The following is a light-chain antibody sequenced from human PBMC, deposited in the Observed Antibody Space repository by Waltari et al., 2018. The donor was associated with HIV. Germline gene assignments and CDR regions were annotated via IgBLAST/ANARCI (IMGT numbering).Light chain of an antibody. J-gene: IGLJ3*02. V-gene: IGLV2-8*01. CDR3: NSYAGSNNLV. CDR2: EVN. Sequence: QSALTQPPSASGSPGQPVTISCNGTSSDVGGSKFVSWYQPHPGKAPKLMLYEVNKRPSGVPDRFSGSKSANTASLTVSGLQADDEADYYCNSYAGSNNLVFGGGTKLTVL. CDR1: SSDVGGSKF.